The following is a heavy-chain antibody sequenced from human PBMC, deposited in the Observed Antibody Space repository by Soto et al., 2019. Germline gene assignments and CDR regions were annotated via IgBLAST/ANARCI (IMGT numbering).Heavy chain of an antibody. V-gene: IGHV1-8*01. D-gene: IGHD6-25*01. CDR3: ARGFIAAYRGDYYYYMDV. J-gene: IGHJ6*03. CDR1: GYTFTSYD. CDR2: MNPNSGNT. Sequence: ASVKVSCKASGYTFTSYDINWVRQATGQGLEWMGWMNPNSGNTGYAQKFQGRVTMTRNTSISTAYMELSSLRSEDTAVYYCARGFIAAYRGDYYYYMDVWGKGTTVTVSS.